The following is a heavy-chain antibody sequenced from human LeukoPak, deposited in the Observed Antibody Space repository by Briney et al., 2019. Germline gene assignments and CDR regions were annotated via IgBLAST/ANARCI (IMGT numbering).Heavy chain of an antibody. Sequence: PSQTLSLTCTVSGGSIGSYYWSWVRQPPGKGLERIGYIYYSGSTNYNPSLKSRVTISVDTSKNQFSLKLSSVTAADTAVYYCARVRPHCSGGSCGAFDIWGQGTMVTVSS. J-gene: IGHJ3*02. CDR3: ARVRPHCSGGSCGAFDI. CDR2: IYYSGST. CDR1: GGSIGSYY. D-gene: IGHD2-15*01. V-gene: IGHV4-59*01.